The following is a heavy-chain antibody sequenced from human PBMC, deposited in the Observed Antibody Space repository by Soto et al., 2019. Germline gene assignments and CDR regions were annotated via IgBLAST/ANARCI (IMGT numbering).Heavy chain of an antibody. CDR2: IYHDGST. D-gene: IGHD2-15*01. J-gene: IGHJ6*01. CDR1: GGSVSSDSYY. CDR3: ERDFGGLNGRSYYYHGLDV. Sequence: PAETLSLTCTVCGGSVSSDSYYWRWIRQPPGKGLEWSGYIYHDGSTNHNPSLKSRVTRSVRTSKTQFCLNLSSVNAADTAVSSCERDFGGLNGRSYYYHGLDVWCPGTTVTVFS. V-gene: IGHV4-61*01.